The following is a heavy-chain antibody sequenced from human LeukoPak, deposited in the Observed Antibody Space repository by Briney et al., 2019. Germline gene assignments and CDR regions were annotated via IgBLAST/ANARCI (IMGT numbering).Heavy chain of an antibody. CDR3: ARDRFSEYQLLYVGEEFDP. CDR2: INAGNGNT. J-gene: IGHJ5*02. V-gene: IGHV1-3*01. CDR1: GYTFTSYA. Sequence: ASVKVSCKASGYTFTSYAMHWVRQAPGQRLEWMGWINAGNGNTKYSQKFQGRVTMTRDTSISTAYMELSRLRSDDTAVYYCARDRFSEYQLLYVGEEFDPWGQGTLVTVSS. D-gene: IGHD2-2*02.